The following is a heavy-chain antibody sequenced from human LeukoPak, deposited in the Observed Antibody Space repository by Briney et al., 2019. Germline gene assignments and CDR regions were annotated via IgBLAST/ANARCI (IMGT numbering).Heavy chain of an antibody. V-gene: IGHV1-69*04. D-gene: IGHD2-2*01. CDR1: GGTFSSYA. CDR2: IIPILGIA. CDR3: ASPLYCSSTSCSVNYYYYGMDV. Sequence: ASVKVSCKASGGTFSSYAISWVRQAPGQGLEWMGRIIPILGIANYAQKFQGRVTITADKSTSTAYMELSSLRSEDTAVYYCASPLYCSSTSCSVNYYYYGMDVWGQEPWSPSP. J-gene: IGHJ6*02.